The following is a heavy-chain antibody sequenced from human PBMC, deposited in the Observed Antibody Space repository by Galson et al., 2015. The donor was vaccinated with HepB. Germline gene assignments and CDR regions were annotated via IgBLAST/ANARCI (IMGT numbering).Heavy chain of an antibody. CDR1: GFTFSGST. Sequence: SLRLSCAASGFTFSGSTMNWVRQAPGKELEWVSSISGSGSYIYYADSVKGRFTISRDNAKNSLYLQMNSLRAEDTAVYYCARAAGTGGHYYYGMDVWGQGTTVTVSS. CDR3: ARAAGTGGHYYYGMDV. CDR2: ISGSGSYI. J-gene: IGHJ6*02. D-gene: IGHD6-19*01. V-gene: IGHV3-21*01.